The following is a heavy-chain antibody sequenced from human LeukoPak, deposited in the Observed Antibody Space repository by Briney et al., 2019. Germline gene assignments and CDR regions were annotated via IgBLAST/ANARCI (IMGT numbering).Heavy chain of an antibody. CDR1: GFTSREYG. J-gene: IGHJ4*02. CDR3: SRGGRLPDY. CDR2: IRGGAFSGAT. V-gene: IGHV3-49*04. Sequence: GRSLRLSCTTSGFTSREYGVNWVRHAPGKGLEWVGLIRGGAFSGATEYAASVKGRFTVSRDDSKSIAYLQMNSLQTEDTAVYYCSRGGRLPDYWGQGTLVTVSS. D-gene: IGHD1-1*01.